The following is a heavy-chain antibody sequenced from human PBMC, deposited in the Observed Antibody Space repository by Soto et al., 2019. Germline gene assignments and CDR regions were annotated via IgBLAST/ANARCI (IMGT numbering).Heavy chain of an antibody. CDR2: INQDGSEK. V-gene: IGHV3-7*04. D-gene: IGHD1-26*01. Sequence: EVHLVESGGGLVQTGGSLRLSCAIFESTVSRDWMNWVRQAPGKGLEWVAHINQDGSEKYYVDSVKGRFTISRDNAKNSPYLQMNSLRHADTAIYSCSGGVGDAFWGQGTLVTVSS. CDR1: ESTVSRDW. CDR3: SGGVGDAF. J-gene: IGHJ4*02.